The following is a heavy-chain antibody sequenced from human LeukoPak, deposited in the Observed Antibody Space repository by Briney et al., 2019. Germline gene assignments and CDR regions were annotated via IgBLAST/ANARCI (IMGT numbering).Heavy chain of an antibody. CDR3: ARDLTYCAGDCYPYYFDY. V-gene: IGHV3-30-3*01. D-gene: IGHD2-21*01. CDR2: ISYDGSNK. Sequence: HSGGSLRLSCAASGFTFSSYAMHWVRQAPGKGLEWVAVISYDGSNKYYADSVKGRFTISRDNAKNSLYLQMNSLRAEDTAVYFCARDLTYCAGDCYPYYFDYWGQGSLVTVSS. J-gene: IGHJ4*02. CDR1: GFTFSSYA.